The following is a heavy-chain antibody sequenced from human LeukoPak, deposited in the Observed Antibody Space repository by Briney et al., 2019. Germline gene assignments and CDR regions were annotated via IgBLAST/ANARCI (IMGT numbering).Heavy chain of an antibody. D-gene: IGHD5-18*01. CDR1: GFTFSSYA. CDR3: AKDRKGYSYGYKYYFDY. CDR2: ISGSGGST. J-gene: IGHJ4*02. V-gene: IGHV3-23*01. Sequence: GGSLRLSCAASGFTFSSYAMSWVRQAPGKGLEWVSAISGSGGSTYYADSVKGRFTISRDNSKNTLYLQMNSLRAEDTAVYYCAKDRKGYSYGYKYYFDYWGQGTLITVSS.